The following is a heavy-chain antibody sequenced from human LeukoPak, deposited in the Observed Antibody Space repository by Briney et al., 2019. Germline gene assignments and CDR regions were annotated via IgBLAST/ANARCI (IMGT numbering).Heavy chain of an antibody. V-gene: IGHV3-30*02. D-gene: IGHD3-3*01. CDR3: AKEWGETVTIFGVAPHFDY. CDR1: GFTFSSYG. J-gene: IGHJ4*02. Sequence: GGSLRLSCAASGFTFSSYGMNWVRQAPGKGLEWVAFVRYDRTNKYYADSVKGRFTISRDNSKNTLFLQMNSLRPEDTALYYCAKEWGETVTIFGVAPHFDYWGQGTLVAVSS. CDR2: VRYDRTNK.